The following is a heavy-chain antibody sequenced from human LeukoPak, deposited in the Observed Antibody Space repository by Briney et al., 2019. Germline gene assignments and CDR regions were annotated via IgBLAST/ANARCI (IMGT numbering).Heavy chain of an antibody. Sequence: SVKVSCKASGYTFTSYGISWVRQAPGQGLEWMGWISAYNGNTNYAQKLQGRVTMTRNTSISTAYMELSSLRSEDTAVYYCARGGWTAAAGPYYFDYWGQGTLVTVSS. CDR1: GYTFTSYG. V-gene: IGHV1-18*01. J-gene: IGHJ4*02. D-gene: IGHD6-13*01. CDR2: ISAYNGNT. CDR3: ARGGWTAAAGPYYFDY.